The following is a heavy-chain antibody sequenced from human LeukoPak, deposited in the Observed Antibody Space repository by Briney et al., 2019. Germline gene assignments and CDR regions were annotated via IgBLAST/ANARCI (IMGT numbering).Heavy chain of an antibody. D-gene: IGHD2-15*01. CDR1: AFSLSSYW. J-gene: IGHJ4*02. CDR2: MNPVGRAQ. V-gene: IGHV3-7*01. CDR3: AGLLVAATRWNY. Sequence: GGSLSLSCAGSAFSLSSYWMSWVRQAPGKGLEWVASMNPVGRAQYYIDSVKGRSTISRDHGKNSLYLRMPCLRAEDTGVYYFAGLLVAATRWNYWGEGILVTVSS.